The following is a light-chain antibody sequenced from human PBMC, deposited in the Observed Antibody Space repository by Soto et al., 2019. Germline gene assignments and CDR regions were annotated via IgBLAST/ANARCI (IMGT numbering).Light chain of an antibody. CDR3: QTWATGIRV. Sequence: QLVLTQSPSASASLGASVKLTCTLSSGHSNYAIAWHQQQPEKGPRYLMNLNSDGSHTKGDGIPDRFSGSSSGAERYLTSSSLQSEDEADYYCQTWATGIRVFGGGTKLTVL. CDR2: LNSDGSH. CDR1: SGHSNYA. J-gene: IGLJ3*02. V-gene: IGLV4-69*01.